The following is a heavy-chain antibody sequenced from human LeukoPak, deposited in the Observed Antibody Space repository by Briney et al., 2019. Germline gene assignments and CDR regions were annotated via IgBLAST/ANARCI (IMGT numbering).Heavy chain of an antibody. Sequence: GGSLRLSCAASGFTVSSNYMTWVRQAPGKGLGWVSVIYSADSTYHADSVKGRFTISRDNTKNMLYLQMNSLRAEDTAVYYCASRVRLAGTKSGFDYWGQGTLVTVSS. CDR3: ASRVRLAGTKSGFDY. J-gene: IGHJ4*02. CDR1: GFTVSSNY. D-gene: IGHD6-19*01. V-gene: IGHV3-66*01. CDR2: IYSADST.